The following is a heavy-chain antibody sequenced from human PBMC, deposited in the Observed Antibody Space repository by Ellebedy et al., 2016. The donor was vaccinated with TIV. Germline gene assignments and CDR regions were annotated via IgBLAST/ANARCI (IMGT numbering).Heavy chain of an antibody. J-gene: IGHJ6*02. V-gene: IGHV3-33*08. Sequence: GGSLRLXXAASGFTFSSYSMNWVRQAPGKGLEWVAVIWYDGSNKYYADSVKGRFTISRDNSKNTLYLQMNSLRAEDTAVYYCARDVAGWEYYDSSGYPTGGMDVWGQGTTVTVSS. CDR2: IWYDGSNK. CDR1: GFTFSSYS. D-gene: IGHD3-22*01. CDR3: ARDVAGWEYYDSSGYPTGGMDV.